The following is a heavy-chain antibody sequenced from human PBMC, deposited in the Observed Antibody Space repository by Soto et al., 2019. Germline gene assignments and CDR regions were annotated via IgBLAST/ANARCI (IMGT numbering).Heavy chain of an antibody. Sequence: GGSLGFSCATSGFTISNAWLSWVRQSRAQGLEWVSTISVGSRSTYYTDSVKGRFTISRDNSKNTLYLQMNSLRAEDTAIYYCAKGRGPRGNSESFFDSWGQGTLVTVSS. CDR2: ISVGSRST. CDR1: GFTISNAW. CDR3: AKGRGPRGNSESFFDS. V-gene: IGHV3-23*01. D-gene: IGHD2-21*02. J-gene: IGHJ4*02.